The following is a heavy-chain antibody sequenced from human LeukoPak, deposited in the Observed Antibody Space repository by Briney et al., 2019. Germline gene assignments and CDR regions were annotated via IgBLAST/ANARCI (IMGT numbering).Heavy chain of an antibody. CDR3: ARGDTLREVKICAHGFDP. Sequence: SQTLSLTSAISGDSLSSNSAAWDWIRQSPSRGLEWLGRTYYRSNWYNDYAVSVKSRITINPDTSKNQFSLQLNSVTPEDTAVYYCARGDTLREVKICAHGFDPWGQGTLVTVSS. CDR1: GDSLSSNSAA. J-gene: IGHJ5*02. D-gene: IGHD3-10*01. V-gene: IGHV6-1*01. CDR2: TYYRSNWYN.